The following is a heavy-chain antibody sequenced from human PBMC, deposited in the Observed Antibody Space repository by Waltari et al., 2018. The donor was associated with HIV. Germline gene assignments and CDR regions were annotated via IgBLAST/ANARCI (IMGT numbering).Heavy chain of an antibody. D-gene: IGHD3-22*01. Sequence: EVQLLESGGGLVQPGGSLRLSCAASGFTFSSYVMSWVRQAPGRGLEGVSTFSRRGCRKYYEDVGGGRFSIPRDNSNNTLYLQKNSRGAEDTAIYYWAKVRLANMITACFQHWGQGTLVTVSS. CDR2: FSRRGCRK. CDR1: GFTFSSYV. J-gene: IGHJ1*01. V-gene: IGHV3-23*01. CDR3: AKVRLANMITACFQH.